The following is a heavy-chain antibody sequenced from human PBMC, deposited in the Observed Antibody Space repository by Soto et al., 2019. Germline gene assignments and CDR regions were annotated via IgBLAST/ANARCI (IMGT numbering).Heavy chain of an antibody. J-gene: IGHJ4*02. V-gene: IGHV3-30*18. CDR1: GFTFSAFA. D-gene: IGHD3-10*01. CDR2: ISYDGTNE. Sequence: GGSLRLSCTVSGFTFSAFAMYWVRQAPGKGLEWVALISYDGTNEDYAESVRGRFTISRDNSKNTLYLDMNSLSAEDSAVYFCAKGVVREPAYFDYWGQGALVTVSS. CDR3: AKGVVREPAYFDY.